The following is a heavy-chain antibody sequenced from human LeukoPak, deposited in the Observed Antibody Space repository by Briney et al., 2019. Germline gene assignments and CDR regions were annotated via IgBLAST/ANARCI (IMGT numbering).Heavy chain of an antibody. J-gene: IGHJ2*01. CDR3: ARQGYDSSGYYYVAPPGWYFDL. CDR1: GYSFTSYW. CDR2: IYPGDSDT. V-gene: IGHV5-51*01. D-gene: IGHD3-22*01. Sequence: GESLKISCKGSGYSFTSYWIGWVRQMPGKGLEWMGIIYPGDSDTRYSPSFQGQVTISADKSISTAYLQWSSLKASDTAMYYCARQGYDSSGYYYVAPPGWYFDLWGRGTLVTVSS.